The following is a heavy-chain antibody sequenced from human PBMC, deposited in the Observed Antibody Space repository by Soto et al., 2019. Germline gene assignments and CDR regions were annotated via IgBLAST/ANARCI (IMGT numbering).Heavy chain of an antibody. CDR1: GFTFNNAW. V-gene: IGHV3-15*07. J-gene: IGHJ3*02. D-gene: IGHD2-15*01. Sequence: LRLSCAASGFTFNNAWMNWVRQAPGKGLEWVSRIKSITDGGTADYAAPVKGRFTISRDDSKNTLYLQMNSLKTEDTAVYYCIGGTPDDAFDIWGQGTMVT. CDR2: IKSITDGGTA. CDR3: IGGTPDDAFDI.